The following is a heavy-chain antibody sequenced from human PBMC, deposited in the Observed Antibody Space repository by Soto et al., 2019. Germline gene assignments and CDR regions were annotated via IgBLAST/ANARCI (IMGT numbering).Heavy chain of an antibody. CDR2: ISYEGSNK. CDR1: GFTFNIYA. CDR3: ARTLFRTTVVTPSDS. J-gene: IGHJ4*02. D-gene: IGHD2-21*02. Sequence: QVQLVESGGGVVQPGSSLRLSCAASGFTFNIYAIHWVRQAPGKGLEWVAVISYEGSNKYYADSVKGRVTISRDNSKNTVDLQMSSLRDEDTAMYYCARTLFRTTVVTPSDSWGQGTLVTVSS. V-gene: IGHV3-30-3*01.